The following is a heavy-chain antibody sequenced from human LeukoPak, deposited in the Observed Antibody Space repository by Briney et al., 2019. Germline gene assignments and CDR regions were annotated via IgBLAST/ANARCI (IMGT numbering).Heavy chain of an antibody. CDR1: GLTFSSYA. CDR3: AKRGQQLVFDY. Sequence: GGSLRLSCAASGLTFSSYAMSWVRQAPREGLEWVSSISGSGGNTYYADTVKGRSTITRDNSKNTLYRQMNSLRAEDTAVYYCAKRGQQLVFDYWGQGTLVTVSS. CDR2: ISGSGGNT. D-gene: IGHD6-13*01. V-gene: IGHV3-23*01. J-gene: IGHJ4*02.